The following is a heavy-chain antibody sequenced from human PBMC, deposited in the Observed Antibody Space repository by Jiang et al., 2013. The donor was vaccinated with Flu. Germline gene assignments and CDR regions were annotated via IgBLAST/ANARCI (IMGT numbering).Heavy chain of an antibody. CDR1: GFSFSYYG. CDR3: ATLRGSSYDTYLMDS. CDR2: IQFNGGNQ. Sequence: QLLESGGGVVQPGGSLRLSCAASGFSFSYYGMYWVRQAPGKGLEWLASIQFNGGNQQYADAVKGRFTISRDNSKDTLYLQMNSLRPDDTAVYYCATLRGSSYDTYLMDSWGQGALVTVSS. V-gene: IGHV3-30*02. D-gene: IGHD2-15*01. J-gene: IGHJ4*02.